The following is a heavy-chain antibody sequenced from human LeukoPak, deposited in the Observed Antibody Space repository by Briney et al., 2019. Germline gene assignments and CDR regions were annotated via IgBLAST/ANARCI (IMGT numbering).Heavy chain of an antibody. Sequence: ASVTVSCTASGYTFISYGITWVRQAPGQGLEWLGWISAYNGNIDYAQKLQGRVTLTTDTSTSTAYMEVRSLRSDDTAVYYCASMSGYYPSYYFDYWGQGTLVTVSS. CDR3: ASMSGYYPSYYFDY. CDR1: GYTFISYG. V-gene: IGHV1-18*01. CDR2: ISAYNGNI. J-gene: IGHJ4*02. D-gene: IGHD3-3*01.